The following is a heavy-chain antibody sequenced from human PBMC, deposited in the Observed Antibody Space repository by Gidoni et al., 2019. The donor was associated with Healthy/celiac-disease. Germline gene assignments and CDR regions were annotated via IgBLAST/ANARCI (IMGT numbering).Heavy chain of an antibody. CDR2: INANGGST. CDR3: AGAPQGYELEY. D-gene: IGHD1-1*01. J-gene: IGHJ4*02. CDR1: GYTFTGYY. V-gene: IGHV1-2*02. Sequence: QVQPVQSGAEVKKPGASVMVPCTASGYTFTGYYMHWVRQVPGQGLEWMGWINANGGSTNYAQKFQNSVTMTRDTSISTEYMELRRLGSDDTAVEYCAGAPQGYELEYWGQGTLVTVSS.